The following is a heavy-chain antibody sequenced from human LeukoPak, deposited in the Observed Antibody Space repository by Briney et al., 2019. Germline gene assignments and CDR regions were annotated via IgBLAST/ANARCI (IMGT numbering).Heavy chain of an antibody. D-gene: IGHD2-21*02. CDR3: AREPPLCGGDCYDFDY. Sequence: VXCKASGYTFTSYYMHWVRQAPGQGLEWMGIINPSGGSTSYAQKSQGRVTMTRDTSTSTVYMELSSLRSEDTAVYYCAREPPLCGGDCYDFDYWGQGTLVTVSS. CDR2: INPSGGST. V-gene: IGHV1-46*01. CDR1: GYTFTSYY. J-gene: IGHJ4*02.